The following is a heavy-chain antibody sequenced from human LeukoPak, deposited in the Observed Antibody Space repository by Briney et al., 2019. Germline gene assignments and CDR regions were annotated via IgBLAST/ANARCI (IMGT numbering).Heavy chain of an antibody. CDR3: VRSDSYGPPH. D-gene: IGHD5-18*01. CDR1: GFTFSTYS. V-gene: IGHV3-48*01. CDR2: ISSSGYTI. Sequence: HPGGSLRLSCAASGFTFSTYSVNWVRQAPGKGLEWVSYISSSGYTIYYADSVKGRFIISRGNAKNSLYLQMNSLRAEDTAVYYCVRSDSYGPPHWGQGTLVTVSS. J-gene: IGHJ4*02.